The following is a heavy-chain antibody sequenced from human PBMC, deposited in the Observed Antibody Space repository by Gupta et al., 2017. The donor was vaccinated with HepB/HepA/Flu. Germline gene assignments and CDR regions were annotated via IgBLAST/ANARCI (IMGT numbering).Heavy chain of an antibody. CDR3: ARGRTMIVVSAVFDY. CDR2: ISYDGSNK. D-gene: IGHD3-22*01. Sequence: QVQLVGSGGGVVQPLRSLRLSCAASGFSFGSYAMHWVRQAPGKGLEWVAVISYDGSNKYYADSVKGRFTISRDNSKNTLYLQMNSLRPEDTAVYYCARGRTMIVVSAVFDYWGQGTLVAVS. J-gene: IGHJ4*02. V-gene: IGHV3-30-3*01. CDR1: GFSFGSYA.